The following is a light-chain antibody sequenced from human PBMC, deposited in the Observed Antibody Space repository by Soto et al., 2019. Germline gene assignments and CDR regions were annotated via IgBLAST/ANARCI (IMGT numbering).Light chain of an antibody. CDR3: QQRNSWPIT. Sequence: EIALTQSPATLSLSPGERATISCRASQSISNYLAWYQQKPGQTPRLLISDASNRATGIPVRFSGSGSGTDFTLTFSSLEPEDFATYYCQQRNSWPITFGQGTRLEIK. J-gene: IGKJ5*01. CDR1: QSISNY. V-gene: IGKV3-11*01. CDR2: DAS.